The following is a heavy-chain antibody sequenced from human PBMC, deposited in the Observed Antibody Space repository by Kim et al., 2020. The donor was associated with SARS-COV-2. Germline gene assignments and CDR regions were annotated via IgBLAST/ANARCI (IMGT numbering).Heavy chain of an antibody. CDR3: ASSLSHYDFWSGYYKVWDY. D-gene: IGHD3-3*01. J-gene: IGHJ4*02. Sequence: GGSLRLSCAASGFTFSSYAMHWVRQAPGKGLEWVAVISYDGSNKYYADSVKGRFTISRDNSKNTLYLQMNSLRAEETAVYYCASSLSHYDFWSGYYKVWDYWGQGTLVTVSS. V-gene: IGHV3-30*04. CDR2: ISYDGSNK. CDR1: GFTFSSYA.